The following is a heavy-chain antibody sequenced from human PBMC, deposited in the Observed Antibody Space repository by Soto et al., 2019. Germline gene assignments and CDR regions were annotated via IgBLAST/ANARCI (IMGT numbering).Heavy chain of an antibody. J-gene: IGHJ4*02. D-gene: IGHD2-15*01. CDR1: GYTFTSYY. CDR3: ARAVGGYCSGGSCRPLVYFDY. CDR2: INPSGGST. V-gene: IGHV1-46*03. Sequence: GASVKVSCKASGYTFTSYYMHWVRQAPGQGLEWMGIINPSGGSTSYAQKFQGRVTMTRDTSTSTVYMELSSLRSEDTAVYYCARAVGGYCSGGSCRPLVYFDYSGQGTLVTVSS.